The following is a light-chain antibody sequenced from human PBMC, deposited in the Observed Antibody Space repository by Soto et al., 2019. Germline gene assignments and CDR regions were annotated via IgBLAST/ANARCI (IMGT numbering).Light chain of an antibody. J-gene: IGKJ1*01. V-gene: IGKV3-20*01. Sequence: EIVLTQSPGTLSFSPGERATLSCRASQSVSSNYLAWYQQKPGQPPRLLIYGTSSRATGIPDRFSGSGSGTDFTLTISTLEPEDFAVYYCQEHRTSPPSWTFGQGTKVEI. CDR2: GTS. CDR1: QSVSSNY. CDR3: QEHRTSPPSWT.